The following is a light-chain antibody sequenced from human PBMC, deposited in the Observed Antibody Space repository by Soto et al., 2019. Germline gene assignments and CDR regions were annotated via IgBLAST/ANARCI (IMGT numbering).Light chain of an antibody. CDR3: SSHTSSRTFV. CDR2: EVS. V-gene: IGLV2-14*01. CDR1: STDVGGYNY. J-gene: IGLJ1*01. Sequence: QSVLTQPASVSGSPGQSITISCTGSSTDVGGYNYVSWYQQHPGKAPQLMISEVSKRPSGVSDRFSGSKSGNTASLTISGLQAEDEADYYCSSHTSSRTFVFXTGTKVTVL.